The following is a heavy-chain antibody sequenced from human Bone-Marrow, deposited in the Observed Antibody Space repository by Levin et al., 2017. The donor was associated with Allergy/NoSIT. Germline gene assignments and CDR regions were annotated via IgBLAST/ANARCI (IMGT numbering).Heavy chain of an antibody. CDR3: ARQPRGTVATNNDY. V-gene: IGHV5-10-1*01. J-gene: IGHJ4*02. Sequence: GESLKISCKGSGYTFTAYSITWVRQMAGKGLEWMGRIDPSDSYTNYSPSLQGHVTISADRSISTAYLQWSSLEASDTAMYYCARQPRGTVATNNDYWGQGTLVTVSS. D-gene: IGHD5-12*01. CDR1: GYTFTAYS. CDR2: IDPSDSYT.